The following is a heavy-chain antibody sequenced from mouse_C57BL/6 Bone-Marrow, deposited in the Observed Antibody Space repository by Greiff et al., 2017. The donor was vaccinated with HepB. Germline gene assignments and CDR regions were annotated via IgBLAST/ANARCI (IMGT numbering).Heavy chain of an antibody. D-gene: IGHD1-1*01. CDR1: GIDFSRYW. CDR3: ARPNSRITTVWYFDV. V-gene: IGHV4-1*01. J-gene: IGHJ1*03. Sequence: EVQLVESGGGLVQPGGSLKLSCAASGIDFSRYWMSWVRRAPGKGLEWIGEINPDSSTINYAPSLKDKFIISRDNAKNTLYLQMSKVRSEYTAHYYCARPNSRITTVWYFDVWGTGTTVTVSS. CDR2: INPDSSTI.